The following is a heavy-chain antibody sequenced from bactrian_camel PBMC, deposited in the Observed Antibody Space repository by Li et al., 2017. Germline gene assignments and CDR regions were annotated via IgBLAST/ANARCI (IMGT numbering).Heavy chain of an antibody. Sequence: HVQLVESGGGSVQPGGSLTHSCVGSGFTFSNYYMAWFRQAPGKEREAVAAIDIRGSPTYTCSVSGQFSISRDNAENTLYLQMNNLKVEDTAEYYCAADAVNLQMARWYTYWGKGTQ. D-gene: IGHD2*01. J-gene: IGHJ4*01. CDR1: GFTFSNYY. CDR3: AADAVNLQMARWYTY. CDR2: IDIRGSP. V-gene: IGHV3S26*01.